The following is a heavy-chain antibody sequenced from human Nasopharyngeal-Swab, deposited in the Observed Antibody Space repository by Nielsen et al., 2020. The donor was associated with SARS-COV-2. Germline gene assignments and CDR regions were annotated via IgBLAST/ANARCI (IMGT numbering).Heavy chain of an antibody. CDR1: GFTFSSYA. J-gene: IGHJ6*02. Sequence: GESLKISCAAPGFTFSSYAMHWVRQAPGKGLEWVAVISYDGSNKYYADSVKGRFTISRDNSKNSLYLQMNSLRTEDTALYYCARGSSTSCLTRYYYYYGMDVWGQGTTVTVSS. CDR3: ARGSSTSCLTRYYYYYGMDV. V-gene: IGHV3-30*04. CDR2: ISYDGSNK. D-gene: IGHD2-2*01.